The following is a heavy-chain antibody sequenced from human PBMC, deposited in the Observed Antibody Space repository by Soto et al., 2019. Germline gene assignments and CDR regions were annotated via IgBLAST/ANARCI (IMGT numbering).Heavy chain of an antibody. V-gene: IGHV4-28*01. J-gene: IGHJ2*01. CDR1: GYSISSSNW. CDR3: ATKETSFWSGYRSCWYFDL. D-gene: IGHD3-3*01. Sequence: QVQLQESGPGLVKPSDTLSLTCAVSGYSISSSNWWGWIRQPPGKGLEWIGYIYYSGSTYYNPSLKSRVATSVDPSKNQFSLKLSSVTAVDTAVCYCATKETSFWSGYRSCWYFDLWGRGTLVAVAS. CDR2: IYYSGST.